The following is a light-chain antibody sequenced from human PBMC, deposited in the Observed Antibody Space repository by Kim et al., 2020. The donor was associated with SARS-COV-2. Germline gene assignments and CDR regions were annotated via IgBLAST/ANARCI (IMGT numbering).Light chain of an antibody. Sequence: QSALTHPASVSGSPGQSITISCTATSSDFGNFELVSWYQQHPGKAPKLMIYEVSKRPSGVSSRFSGSKSGSTASLTISGLQAEDEAHYYCCSYAGSTTSVFGGGTQLTVL. J-gene: IGLJ2*01. V-gene: IGLV2-23*02. CDR3: CSYAGSTTSV. CDR2: EVS. CDR1: SSDFGNFEL.